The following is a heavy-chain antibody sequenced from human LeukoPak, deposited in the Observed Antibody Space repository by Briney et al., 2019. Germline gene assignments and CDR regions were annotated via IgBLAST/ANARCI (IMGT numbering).Heavy chain of an antibody. CDR1: GFPFPTYA. Sequence: GGSLRLSCVASGFPFPTYAMMWVRQAPGKGLEWVSSVRVSDGARFYADSVKGRFTTSRDNAKNTLSLQMNSLRAEDTAVYYCARDRYSSSWYYQDAFDIWGQGTMVTVSS. J-gene: IGHJ3*02. CDR3: ARDRYSSSWYYQDAFDI. D-gene: IGHD6-13*01. V-gene: IGHV3-23*01. CDR2: VRVSDGAR.